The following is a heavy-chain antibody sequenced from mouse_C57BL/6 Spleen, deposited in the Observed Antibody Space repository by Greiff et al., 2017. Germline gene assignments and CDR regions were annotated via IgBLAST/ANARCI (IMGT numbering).Heavy chain of an antibody. CDR2: ISSGSSTI. CDR1: GFTFSDYG. J-gene: IGHJ1*03. CDR3: AECGLLDYWYFGG. D-gene: IGHD2-3*01. Sequence: EVQLQQSGGGLVKPGASLKLSCAASGFTFSDYGMHWVRQAPEKGLEWVAYISSGSSTIYYADTVKGRFTISRDNAKNTLFLQMTSLRSEDTAMYYCAECGLLDYWYFGGWGTGATVTDS. V-gene: IGHV5-17*01.